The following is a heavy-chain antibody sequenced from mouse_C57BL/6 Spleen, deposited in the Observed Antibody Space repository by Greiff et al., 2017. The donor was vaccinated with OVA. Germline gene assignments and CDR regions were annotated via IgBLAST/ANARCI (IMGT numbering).Heavy chain of an antibody. CDR2: IWRGGST. J-gene: IGHJ1*03. V-gene: IGHV2-5*01. Sequence: QVQLQQSGPGLVQPSQSLSITCPVSGFSLTSYGVHWVRQSPGKGLEWLGVIWRGGSTDYNAAFMSRLSLTKDNSKSQVFFKMNSLQADDTAIYDFAKIPGTGGYCDVWGTGTTVTVSS. CDR3: AKIPGTGGYCDV. CDR1: GFSLTSYG. D-gene: IGHD4-1*01.